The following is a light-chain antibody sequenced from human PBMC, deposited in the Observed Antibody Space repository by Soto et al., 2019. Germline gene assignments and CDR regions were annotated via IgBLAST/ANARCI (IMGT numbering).Light chain of an antibody. CDR1: QGIAPN. CDR3: QKYSSAPLT. CDR2: ATS. J-gene: IGKJ4*01. Sequence: DVQMTQSPSSLSAFVGDRVTITCRASQGIAPNLAWFQQKPGKVPKLLIYATSTLQSSVPSQFSGRGSGTIFTLTINSLQPEYVGTYYCQKYSSAPLTFGGGTKVEIK. V-gene: IGKV1-27*01.